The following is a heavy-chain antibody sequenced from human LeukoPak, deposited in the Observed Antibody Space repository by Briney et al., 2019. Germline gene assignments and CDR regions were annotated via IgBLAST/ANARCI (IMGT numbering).Heavy chain of an antibody. CDR2: IYPGDSDT. J-gene: IGHJ4*02. CDR1: GNSFTNTW. D-gene: IGHD6-13*01. CDR3: ASSFHDRSSRGPDY. Sequence: GESLKISCKGSGNSFTNTWIAWVRQMPGKGLEWMGIIYPGDSDTRYSPSFQGQVTISADKSISTAYLQWSSLKASDTAMYYCASSFHDRSSRGPDYWGQETLVTVSS. V-gene: IGHV5-51*01.